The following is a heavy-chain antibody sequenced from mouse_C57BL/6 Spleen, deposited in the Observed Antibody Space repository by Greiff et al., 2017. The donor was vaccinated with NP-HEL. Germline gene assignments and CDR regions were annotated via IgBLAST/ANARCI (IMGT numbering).Heavy chain of an antibody. CDR3: ARDLDYGNYGWFAY. CDR1: GYSITSCYY. D-gene: IGHD2-1*01. V-gene: IGHV3-6*01. CDR2: ISYDGSN. J-gene: IGHJ3*01. Sequence: EVKLQESGPGLVKPSQSLSLTCSVTGYSITSCYYWNWIRQFPGNTLEWMGYISYDGSNNYNPSLKNRISITRDTSKNQFFLKLNSVTTEDTATYYCARDLDYGNYGWFAYWGQGTLVTVSA.